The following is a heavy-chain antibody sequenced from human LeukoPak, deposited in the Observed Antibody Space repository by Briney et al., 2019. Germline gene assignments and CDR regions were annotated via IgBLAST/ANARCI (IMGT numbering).Heavy chain of an antibody. CDR3: ARLASSSWPLYNYYGMDV. J-gene: IGHJ6*02. Sequence: ASVKVSCKASGYTFTSYDINWVRQATGQGLEWMGWMNPNSANTGYAQKFQGRVTMTRNTSISTAYMELSSLRSEDTAVYYCARLASSSWPLYNYYGMDVWGQGTTVTVSS. V-gene: IGHV1-8*01. D-gene: IGHD6-13*01. CDR1: GYTFTSYD. CDR2: MNPNSANT.